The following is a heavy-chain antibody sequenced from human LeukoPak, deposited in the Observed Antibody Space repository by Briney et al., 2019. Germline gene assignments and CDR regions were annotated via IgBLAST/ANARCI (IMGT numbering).Heavy chain of an antibody. Sequence: SETLSLTCAVYGGSFSGYYWSWIRQPPGKGLEWIGYIYYSGSTNYNPSLKSRVTISVDTSKNQFSLKLSSVTAADTAVYYCARYIVATMDYYFDYWGQGTLVTVSS. CDR1: GGSFSGYY. CDR3: ARYIVATMDYYFDY. V-gene: IGHV4-59*01. J-gene: IGHJ4*02. D-gene: IGHD5-12*01. CDR2: IYYSGST.